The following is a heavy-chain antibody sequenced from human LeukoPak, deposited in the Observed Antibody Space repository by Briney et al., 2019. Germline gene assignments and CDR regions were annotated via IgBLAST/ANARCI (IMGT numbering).Heavy chain of an antibody. V-gene: IGHV4-39*01. D-gene: IGHD3-10*01. CDR2: IYYSGST. CDR1: GGSISSSSYY. CDR3: ARTLWFGEFSEYYFDY. Sequence: SETLSLTCTVSGGSISSSSYYWGWIRQPPGKGLEWIGSIYYSGSTYYNPSLKSRVTISVDTSKSQFSLKLSSVTAADTAVYYCARTLWFGEFSEYYFDYWGQGTLVTVSS. J-gene: IGHJ4*02.